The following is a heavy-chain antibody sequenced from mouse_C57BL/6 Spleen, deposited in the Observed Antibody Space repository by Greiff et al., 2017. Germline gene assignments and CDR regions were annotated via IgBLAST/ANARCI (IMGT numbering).Heavy chain of an antibody. CDR2: IYPSDSET. CDR3: ASSRGNYPYYFDY. Sequence: QVQLQQPGAELVRPGSSVKLSCKASGYTFTSYWMAWVQQRPGQGLEWIGNIYPSDSETHYNQKFKDKATLTVDKSSSTAYLQLSSLTSEDSAVYYWASSRGNYPYYFDYWGQGTTLTVSS. V-gene: IGHV1-61*01. D-gene: IGHD2-1*01. CDR1: GYTFTSYW. J-gene: IGHJ2*01.